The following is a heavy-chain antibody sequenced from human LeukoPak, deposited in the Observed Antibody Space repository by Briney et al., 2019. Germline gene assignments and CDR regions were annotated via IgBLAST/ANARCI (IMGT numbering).Heavy chain of an antibody. V-gene: IGHV5-51*01. D-gene: IGHD3-16*01. Sequence: GESLKISCKGSGYSFTSYWIGWVRQMPGKGLEWTGIIYAGDSDTTYSPSFQGKVTISVDKSITTAYLQWSSLKASDTAMFYCARRHLGVDYFDYWGQGTLVTVSS. J-gene: IGHJ4*02. CDR1: GYSFTSYW. CDR3: ARRHLGVDYFDY. CDR2: IYAGDSDT.